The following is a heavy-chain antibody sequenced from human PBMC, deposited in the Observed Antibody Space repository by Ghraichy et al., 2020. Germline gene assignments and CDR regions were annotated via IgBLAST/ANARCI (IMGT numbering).Heavy chain of an antibody. J-gene: IGHJ4*02. CDR3: AKEEGGSYPVHLNY. CDR1: GFTFSRYA. V-gene: IGHV3-23*01. D-gene: IGHD1-26*01. Sequence: GGSLRLSCAASGFTFSRYAMSWVRQAPGKGLEWVSAISGSGGYTYYADSVKGRFTISRDNSENTLYLQLNSLRVEDTAIYYCAKEEGGSYPVHLNYWGQGTVVSVSS. CDR2: ISGSGGYT.